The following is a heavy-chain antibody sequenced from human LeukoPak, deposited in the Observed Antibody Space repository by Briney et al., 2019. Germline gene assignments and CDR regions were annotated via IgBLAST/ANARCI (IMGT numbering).Heavy chain of an antibody. J-gene: IGHJ6*03. CDR2: IYYSGST. D-gene: IGHD5-18*01. CDR3: ARTTEGGYTYDYFYYYYMDV. CDR1: GYSISISYY. Sequence: SETLSLTCSVSGYSISISYYWSWIRQPPGKGLEWIGYIYYSGSTNYNPSLKSRVTISVDTSKNQFSLKLNSVTAADTAVYFCARTTEGGYTYDYFYYYYMDVWGKGTTVTISS. V-gene: IGHV4-59*01.